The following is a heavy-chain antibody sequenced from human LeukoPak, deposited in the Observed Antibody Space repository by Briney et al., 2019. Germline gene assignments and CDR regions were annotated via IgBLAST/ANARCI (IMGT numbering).Heavy chain of an antibody. CDR3: ARHVDTAMVGAFDI. CDR1: GFTVSSNF. J-gene: IGHJ3*02. V-gene: IGHV3-53*01. D-gene: IGHD5-18*01. CDR2: IYSGGST. Sequence: GGSLRLSCAASGFTVSSNFMSWVRQAPGKGLEWVSVIYSGGSTYYADSVKGRFTISRDNSKNTLYLQMNSLRAEDTAVYYCARHVDTAMVGAFDIWGQGTMVTVSS.